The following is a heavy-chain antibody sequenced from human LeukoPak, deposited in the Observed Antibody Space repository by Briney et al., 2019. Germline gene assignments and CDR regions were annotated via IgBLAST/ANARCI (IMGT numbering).Heavy chain of an antibody. D-gene: IGHD2-2*01. CDR2: ISGSGGST. CDR3: AKNLIRDRRSIVVVPAKSFYDAFDI. CDR1: GFTFSSYA. Sequence: GGSLRLSCAASGFTFSSYAMSWVRQAPGKGLEWVSAISGSGGSTYYADSVKGRFTISRDNSKNTLYLQMNSLRAEDTAVYYCAKNLIRDRRSIVVVPAKSFYDAFDIWGQGTMVTVSS. J-gene: IGHJ3*02. V-gene: IGHV3-23*01.